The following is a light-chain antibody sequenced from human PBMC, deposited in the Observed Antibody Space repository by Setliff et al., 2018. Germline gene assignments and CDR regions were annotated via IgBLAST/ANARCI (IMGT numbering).Light chain of an antibody. CDR3: CSYAGSSTFGPYV. CDR2: EVS. Sequence: QSVLAQPASVSGSPGQAITISCTGTSSEVGSYNLVSWYQQHPGKAPKLMIYEVSKRPSGVSNRFSVSKSGNTASLTISGLQAEDEADYYCCSYAGSSTFGPYVFGTGTKVTVL. V-gene: IGLV2-23*02. J-gene: IGLJ1*01. CDR1: SSEVGSYNL.